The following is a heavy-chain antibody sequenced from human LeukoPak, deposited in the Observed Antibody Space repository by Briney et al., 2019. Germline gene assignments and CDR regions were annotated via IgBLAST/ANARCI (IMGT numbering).Heavy chain of an antibody. J-gene: IGHJ4*02. CDR1: GGSISSGSYY. CDR3: AREGNVGYCSSTSCYGPNYFDY. Sequence: PSETLSLTCTVSGGSISSGSYYWSWIREPAGKGLEWIGRIYTSGSTNYNPSLKSRVTISVDTSKNQFSLKLSSVTAADTAVYYCAREGNVGYCSSTSCYGPNYFDYWGQGTLVTVSS. CDR2: IYTSGST. V-gene: IGHV4-61*02. D-gene: IGHD2-2*01.